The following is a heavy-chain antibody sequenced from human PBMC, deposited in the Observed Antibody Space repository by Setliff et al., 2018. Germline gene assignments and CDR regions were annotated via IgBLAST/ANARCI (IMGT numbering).Heavy chain of an antibody. V-gene: IGHV5-51*01. CDR1: GYSFTSYW. CDR2: IYPGDSDT. CDR3: ARLGVGCSGGSCYSENYFDY. Sequence: PGESLKISCKGSGYSFTSYWIGWVRQMPGKGLEWMGIIYPGDSDTRYSPSFQGQVTISADKSISTAYLQWSSLKASDTATYYCARLGVGCSGGSCYSENYFDYWGQGTLVTVSS. J-gene: IGHJ4*02. D-gene: IGHD2-15*01.